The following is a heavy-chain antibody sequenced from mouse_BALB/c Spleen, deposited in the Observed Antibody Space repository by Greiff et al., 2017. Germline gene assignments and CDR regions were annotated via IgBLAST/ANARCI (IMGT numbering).Heavy chain of an antibody. CDR3: TSDRDGKDSMDY. CDR2: ISSGGSYT. D-gene: IGHD2-1*01. J-gene: IGHJ4*01. V-gene: IGHV5-6-4*01. Sequence: EVKLMESGGGLVKPGGSLKLSCAASGFTFSSYTMSWVRQTPEKRLEWVATISSGGSYTYYPDSVKGRFTISRDNAKNTLYLQMSSLKSEDTAMYYGTSDRDGKDSMDYWGQGTSVTVSS. CDR1: GFTFSSYT.